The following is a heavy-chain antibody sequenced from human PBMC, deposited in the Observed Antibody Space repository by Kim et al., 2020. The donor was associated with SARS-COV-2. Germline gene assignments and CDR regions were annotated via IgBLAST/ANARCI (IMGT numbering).Heavy chain of an antibody. D-gene: IGHD4-17*01. Sequence: SETLSLNCTVSGGSISNKNYYWGWIRQAPGKGLEWIGNIYSSGSTYYNPSLKSRVTISVDTSKNQFSLKLSSVTAADTAVYYCARITATVTTYFAYWGQGILVTVSS. V-gene: IGHV4-39*01. CDR3: ARITATVTTYFAY. CDR2: IYSSGST. CDR1: GGSISNKNYY. J-gene: IGHJ4*02.